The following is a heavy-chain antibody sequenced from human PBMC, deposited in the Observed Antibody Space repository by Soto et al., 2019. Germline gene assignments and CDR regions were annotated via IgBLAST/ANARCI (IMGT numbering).Heavy chain of an antibody. CDR1: GFTFSSYG. Sequence: QVQLVESGGGVVQPGRSLRLSCAASGFTFSSYGMHWVRQAPGKGLEWVAVISYDGSNKYYADSVKGRFTISRDNSKNTLYLQLISLRAEDTAVYYCARDWRYSGASTGGMDVWGQGSTVPVSS. J-gene: IGHJ6*01. D-gene: IGHD6-6*01. CDR2: ISYDGSNK. CDR3: ARDWRYSGASTGGMDV. V-gene: IGHV3-30*03.